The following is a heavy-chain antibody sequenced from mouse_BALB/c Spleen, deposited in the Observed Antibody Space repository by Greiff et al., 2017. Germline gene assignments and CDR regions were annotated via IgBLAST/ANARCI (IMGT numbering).Heavy chain of an antibody. CDR1: GYTFTSYY. CDR2: INPSNGGT. Sequence: QVQLQQPGAELVKPGASVKLSCKASGYTFTSYYMYWVKQRPGQGLEWMGGINPSNGGTNFNEKFKSKATLTVDKSSSTAYMQLSSLTTEDYAVYYCTRGCYAMDDWGQGTAVTVSA. V-gene: IGHV1S81*02. CDR3: TRGCYAMDD. J-gene: IGHJ4*01.